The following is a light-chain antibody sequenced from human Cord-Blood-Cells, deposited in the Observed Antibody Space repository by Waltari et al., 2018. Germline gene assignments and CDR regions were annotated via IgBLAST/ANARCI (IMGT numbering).Light chain of an antibody. Sequence: QSVLTQPPSASGTPGQRVTISCSGSSSNIGSNNVNWYQQLPGTAPKLLITSNNQRPSGVPDRFSGSKSGTSASLAISGLQSEDEADYYCAAWDDSLNGWVFGGGTKLTVL. V-gene: IGLV1-44*01. CDR1: SSNIGSNN. J-gene: IGLJ3*02. CDR2: SNN. CDR3: AAWDDSLNGWV.